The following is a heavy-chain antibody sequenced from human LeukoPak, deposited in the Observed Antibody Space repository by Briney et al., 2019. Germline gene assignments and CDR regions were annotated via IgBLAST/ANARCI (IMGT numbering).Heavy chain of an antibody. V-gene: IGHV4-34*01. D-gene: IGHD3-10*01. J-gene: IGHJ4*02. CDR2: INHSGST. CDR3: AKVMGWFGGFDY. Sequence: SETPSLTCAVYGGSFSGYYWSWIRQPPGKGLEWIGEINHSGSTNYNPSLKSRVTISVDTSKNQFSLKLSSVTAADTAVYYCAKVMGWFGGFDYWGQGTLVTVSS. CDR1: GGSFSGYY.